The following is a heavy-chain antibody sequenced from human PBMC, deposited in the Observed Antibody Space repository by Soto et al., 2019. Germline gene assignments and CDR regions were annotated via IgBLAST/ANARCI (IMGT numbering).Heavy chain of an antibody. CDR2: ISGGGDGA. J-gene: IGHJ3*02. CDR1: GFTFSSYA. Sequence: EVQLLESGGGLVQPGGSLRLSCAASGFTFSSYAMSWVRQAPGKGLEWVSTISGGGDGAYYADSVKGHFTISRDNSNNTPYLQINSLRAEDTAIYYCAKKGLGSLKTYCSGSGCHYAYDIWGQGTMVTVSS. CDR3: AKKGLGSLKTYCSGSGCHYAYDI. D-gene: IGHD2-15*01. V-gene: IGHV3-23*01.